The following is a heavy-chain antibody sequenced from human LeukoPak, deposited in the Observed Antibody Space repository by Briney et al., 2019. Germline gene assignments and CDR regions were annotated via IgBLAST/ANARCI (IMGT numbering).Heavy chain of an antibody. CDR2: ITCGGGNT. CDR1: GFTFSNYA. V-gene: IGHV3-23*01. CDR3: AKWGDFDVLTGYYVSDY. D-gene: IGHD3-9*01. Sequence: GGSLRLSCAASGFTFSNYAMHWVRQAPGKGLEWVSAITCGGGNTYYADSVKGRFTISRDNSKNTVFLQMNSLRAEGTAVYYCAKWGDFDVLTGYYVSDYWGQRTLVTVSS. J-gene: IGHJ4*02.